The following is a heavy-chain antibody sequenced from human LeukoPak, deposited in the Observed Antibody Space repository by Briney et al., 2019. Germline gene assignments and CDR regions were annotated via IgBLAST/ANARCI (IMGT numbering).Heavy chain of an antibody. V-gene: IGHV1-2*02. Sequence: ASVKVSCKASGGTFSSYAISWVRQAPGQGLEWMGWINPNSGGTNYAQKFQGRVTMTRDTSISTAYMELSRLRSDDTAVYYCTSTAYGDYEFDYWGQGTLVTVSS. CDR1: GGTFSSYA. D-gene: IGHD4-17*01. J-gene: IGHJ4*02. CDR3: TSTAYGDYEFDY. CDR2: INPNSGGT.